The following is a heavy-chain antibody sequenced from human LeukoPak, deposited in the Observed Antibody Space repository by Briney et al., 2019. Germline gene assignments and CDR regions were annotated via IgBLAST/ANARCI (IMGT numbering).Heavy chain of an antibody. CDR3: ARGATAYFDY. V-gene: IGHV6-1*01. CDR2: TYYRSTW. J-gene: IGHJ4*02. CDR1: GDSFSSNSVA. Sequence: SQTLSLTCAISGDSFSSNSVAWNWVRRSPSRGLEWLGRTYYRSTWYYAVSVKSRINISPDTSKNQFSLHLNSVTPEDSAVYYCARGATAYFDYWGQGTLVTVSS. D-gene: IGHD5-12*01.